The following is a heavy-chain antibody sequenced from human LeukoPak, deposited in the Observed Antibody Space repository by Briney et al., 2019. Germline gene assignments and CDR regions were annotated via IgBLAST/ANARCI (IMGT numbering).Heavy chain of an antibody. J-gene: IGHJ4*02. CDR3: ARDFFPIVDSTWYEIGY. D-gene: IGHD2-21*01. CDR1: GFTFNDYA. CDR2: ISYDGYDK. V-gene: IGHV3-30-3*01. Sequence: PGGSPRLSCAASGFTFNDYAMYWVRQAPGKGLEWVTLISYDGYDKSYADSVRGRFTISRDNSRITLYLQMDSLRSEDTAVYYCARDFFPIVDSTWYEIGYWGQGTLVTVSS.